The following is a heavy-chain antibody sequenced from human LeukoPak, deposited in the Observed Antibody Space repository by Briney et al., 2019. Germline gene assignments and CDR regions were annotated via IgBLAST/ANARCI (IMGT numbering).Heavy chain of an antibody. V-gene: IGHV4-30-2*01. CDR2: IYHSGST. D-gene: IGHD3-22*01. CDR3: ARDLYDSSGYYYPADS. J-gene: IGHJ5*01. Sequence: PSQALSLTFAVSGGSISSGGYSWHWIRQPPGKGLEWIGCIYHSGSTYYNPSLKSRVTISVDRSKNQFSLKLSSVTAADTAVYYCARDLYDSSGYYYPADSWGQGTLVTVSS. CDR1: GGSISSGGYS.